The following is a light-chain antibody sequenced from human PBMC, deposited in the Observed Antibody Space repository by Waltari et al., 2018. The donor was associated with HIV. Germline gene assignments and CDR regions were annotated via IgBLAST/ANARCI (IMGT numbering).Light chain of an antibody. Sequence: DIVLTQSPDSLAWSLGERAPINCKATQSVLYNSNSKNYLSWYQQRPGQPPKLLIYWASTRESGVPDRFSGSASGTDFTLTISGLQAEDVAVYYCHQYYTTPWAFGQGTKVEIK. J-gene: IGKJ1*01. CDR2: WAS. CDR1: QSVLYNSNSKNY. V-gene: IGKV4-1*01. CDR3: HQYYTTPWA.